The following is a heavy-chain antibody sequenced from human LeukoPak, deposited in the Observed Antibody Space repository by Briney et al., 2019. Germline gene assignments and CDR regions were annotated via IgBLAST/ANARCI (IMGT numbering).Heavy chain of an antibody. D-gene: IGHD2-21*02. CDR2: TYSSGTT. CDR3: ARSNHCGGDCSRGWFDP. V-gene: IGHV4-59*01. Sequence: SETLSLTCIVSGGSTSRNYWSWIRQSPGKGLEWIGNTYSSGTTNYNPSLKSRVTISINTSKNQISLNLISVTPADTAVYFCARSNHCGGDCSRGWFDPWGQGILVTVSS. CDR1: GGSTSRNY. J-gene: IGHJ5*02.